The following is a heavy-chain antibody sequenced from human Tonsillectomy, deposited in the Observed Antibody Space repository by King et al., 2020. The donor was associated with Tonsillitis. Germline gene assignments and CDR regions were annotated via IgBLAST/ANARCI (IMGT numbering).Heavy chain of an antibody. CDR3: ARDQPIAVAGTGIDY. V-gene: IGHV4-38-2*02. D-gene: IGHD6-19*01. CDR2: IYHSGST. CDR1: GYSISSGYY. J-gene: IGHJ4*02. Sequence: VQLQESGPGLVKPSETLSLTCAVSGYSISSGYYWGWIRQPPGKGLEWIGSIYHSGSTYYNPSLKSRVTISVDTSKNQFSLKLSSVTAADTAVYYCARDQPIAVAGTGIDYWGQGTLVTVSS.